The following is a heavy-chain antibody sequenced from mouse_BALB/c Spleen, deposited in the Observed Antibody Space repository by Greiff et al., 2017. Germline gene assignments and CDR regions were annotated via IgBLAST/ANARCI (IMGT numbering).Heavy chain of an antibody. V-gene: IGHV1S127*01. CDR2: IDPSDSYT. D-gene: IGHD2-4*01. CDR1: GYTFTSYW. Sequence: VQLQQPGAELVKPGASVKMSCKASGYTFTSYWMHWVKQRPGQGLEWIGVIDPSDSYTGYNQKFKGKATLTVDTSSSTAYMQLSSLTSEDSAVYYCTLMITTGDWYFDVWGAGTTVTVSS. J-gene: IGHJ1*01. CDR3: TLMITTGDWYFDV.